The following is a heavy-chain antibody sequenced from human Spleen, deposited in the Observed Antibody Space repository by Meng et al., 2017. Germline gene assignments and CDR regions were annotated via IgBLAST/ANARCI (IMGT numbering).Heavy chain of an antibody. V-gene: IGHV4-34*01. J-gene: IGHJ5*02. Sequence: SETLSLTCAVYGGSFSGYYRSWIRQPPGKGLEWIGEINHSGSTNYNPSLKSRVTLSVDTSKNQFSLKLSSVTVADTAVYYCARGGCSSTSCYLSPNDYGDTWGQGTLVTVSS. CDR1: GGSFSGYY. CDR2: INHSGST. D-gene: IGHD2-2*01. CDR3: ARGGCSSTSCYLSPNDYGDT.